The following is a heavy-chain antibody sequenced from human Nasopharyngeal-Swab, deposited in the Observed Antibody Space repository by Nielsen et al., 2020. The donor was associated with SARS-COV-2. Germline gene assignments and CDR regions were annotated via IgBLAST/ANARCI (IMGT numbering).Heavy chain of an antibody. J-gene: IGHJ4*02. V-gene: IGHV3-23*01. CDR3: ARGSPRQPWGLMDY. CDR2: ISNGGGST. Sequence: GESLKISCAGSGFSFGYYAMSWVRQAPGKGLEWVSGISNGGGSTYYADSVGGRFTISRDNSQNTLYLQVNGLRAEDTAVYYCARGSPRQPWGLMDYWGQGTLVTVSS. D-gene: IGHD7-27*01. CDR1: GFSFGYYA.